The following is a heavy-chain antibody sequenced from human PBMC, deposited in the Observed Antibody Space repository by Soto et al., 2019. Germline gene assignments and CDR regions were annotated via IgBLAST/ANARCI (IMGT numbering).Heavy chain of an antibody. V-gene: IGHV3-15*01. CDR1: GFTFSNAW. Sequence: EVQLVESGGGLVKPGGSLRLSCAASGFTFSNAWMNWVRQGPGKGLEWLGRIKSKVDGGTADYGAATKGRFNISRDDLKNMLYLQMNILKPDDTAVYYCTTLSYLYYDGMDVWGQGTTVTVS. D-gene: IGHD2-2*01. CDR3: TTLSYLYYDGMDV. CDR2: IKSKVDGGTA. J-gene: IGHJ6*02.